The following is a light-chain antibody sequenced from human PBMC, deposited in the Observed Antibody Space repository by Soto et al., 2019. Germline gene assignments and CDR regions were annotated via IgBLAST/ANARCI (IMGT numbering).Light chain of an antibody. CDR3: QQRSNWPPWWT. CDR1: QSVSSY. J-gene: IGKJ2*02. Sequence: EIVVTQSPATLSLSPGERATLSCRASQSVSSYLAWYQQKPGQAPRLLIYDASNRATGIPARFSGSGSGTDFTLTISSLEPEDFAVYYCQQRSNWPPWWTFGQGTKLEIK. V-gene: IGKV3-11*01. CDR2: DAS.